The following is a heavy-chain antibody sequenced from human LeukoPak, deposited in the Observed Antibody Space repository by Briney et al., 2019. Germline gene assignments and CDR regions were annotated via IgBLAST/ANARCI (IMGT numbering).Heavy chain of an antibody. D-gene: IGHD2-2*01. CDR2: IHASGSS. J-gene: IGHJ5*02. CDR1: GVSITSYH. CDR3: ARRGYCSSTSCYSDENWFDP. Sequence: SETLSLTCTVSGVSITSYHWSWIRQPAGKGLEWIGRIHASGSSNYNPSPKSRVTMSVDTSKNQFSLKLSSVTAADTAVYYCARRGYCSSTSCYSDENWFDPWGQGTLVTVSS. V-gene: IGHV4-4*07.